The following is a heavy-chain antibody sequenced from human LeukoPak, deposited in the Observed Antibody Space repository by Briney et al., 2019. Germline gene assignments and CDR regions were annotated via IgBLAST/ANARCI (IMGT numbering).Heavy chain of an antibody. CDR3: ARDAYSSGYYRGFY. CDR2: IYYSGST. Sequence: SESLSLTCTASGFTISSSSYYWGRLRLPPGKELEWIGSIYYSGSTYYNPVLKSRVTISVDTSKNKFSLKLSSVTAADTAVYYCARDAYSSGYYRGFYWGQGTLVTVSS. D-gene: IGHD3-22*01. V-gene: IGHV4-39*07. CDR1: GFTISSSSYY. J-gene: IGHJ4*02.